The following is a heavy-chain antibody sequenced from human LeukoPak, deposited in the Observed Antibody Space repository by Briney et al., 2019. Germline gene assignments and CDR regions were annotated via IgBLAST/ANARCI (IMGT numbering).Heavy chain of an antibody. CDR2: INHSGST. Sequence: PSGTLSLTCAVYGGSFSGYYWSWIRQPPGKGLEWIGEINHSGSTNYNPSLKSRVTISVDTSKNQFSLKLSSVTAADTAVYYCAREVATMVRGVILNDAFDIWGQGTMVTVSS. CDR1: GGSFSGYY. V-gene: IGHV4-34*01. J-gene: IGHJ3*02. CDR3: AREVATMVRGVILNDAFDI. D-gene: IGHD3-10*01.